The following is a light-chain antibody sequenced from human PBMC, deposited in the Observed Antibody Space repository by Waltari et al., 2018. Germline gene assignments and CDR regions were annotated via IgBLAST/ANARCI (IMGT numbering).Light chain of an antibody. J-gene: IGKJ2*01. CDR2: GAS. CDR3: QQYGSSPPYT. CDR1: QSFSGSY. V-gene: IGKV3-20*01. Sequence: EIVLTQSPGTLSLSPGERATLSSRASQSFSGSYLAWYQQKPGQAPRLLIYGASSRATGIPDRFSGSGSGTDFTLTISRLEPEDFAVYYCQQYGSSPPYTFGQGTKLEIK.